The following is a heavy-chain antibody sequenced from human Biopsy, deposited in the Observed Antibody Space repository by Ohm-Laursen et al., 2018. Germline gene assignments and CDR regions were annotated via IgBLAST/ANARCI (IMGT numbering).Heavy chain of an antibody. CDR1: GFIFTSYG. CDR2: ISSSNDNT. Sequence: ASVKVSCKASGFIFTSYGLRWVRQAPGQGLEWMGWISSSNDNTNYAQKFQGRVTMTADTSPSTAYMELRSLRSDDTAVYYCARDFFDSSGYFYYYNGVDLWGQGTTVTVSS. D-gene: IGHD3-22*01. J-gene: IGHJ6*02. CDR3: ARDFFDSSGYFYYYNGVDL. V-gene: IGHV1-18*01.